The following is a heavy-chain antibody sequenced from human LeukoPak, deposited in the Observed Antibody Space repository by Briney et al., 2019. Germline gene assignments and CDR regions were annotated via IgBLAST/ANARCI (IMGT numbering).Heavy chain of an antibody. V-gene: IGHV3-30*18. CDR1: GFTFSSYG. CDR3: AKDRDSIPASGVDV. J-gene: IGHJ6*02. D-gene: IGHD2-2*01. Sequence: PGRSLRLSCAASGFTFSSYGMHWVRQAPGKGLERLAAISYDGSNKYYADSVKGRFTISRDNAKNSLYLQMNSLRAEDTALYYCAKDRDSIPASGVDVWGQGTTVTVSS. CDR2: ISYDGSNK.